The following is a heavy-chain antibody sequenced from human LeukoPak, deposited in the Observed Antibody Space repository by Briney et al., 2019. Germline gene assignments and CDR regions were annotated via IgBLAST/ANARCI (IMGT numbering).Heavy chain of an antibody. J-gene: IGHJ4*02. CDR2: ISGSGGGT. CDR3: AKPHIVVVVAATVDYFDY. Sequence: GGSLRLSCAASGFTFSNNAMSWVRQAPGKGLEWVSAISGSGGGTFYADSVKGRFTISRDNSKNTLYLQMNSLRAEDTAVYYCAKPHIVVVVAATVDYFDYWGQGTLVTVSS. D-gene: IGHD2-15*01. V-gene: IGHV3-23*01. CDR1: GFTFSNNA.